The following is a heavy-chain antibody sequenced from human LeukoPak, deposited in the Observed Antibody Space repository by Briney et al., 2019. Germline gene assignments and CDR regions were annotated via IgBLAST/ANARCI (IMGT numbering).Heavy chain of an antibody. J-gene: IGHJ2*01. V-gene: IGHV1-8*01. D-gene: IGHD3-10*01. CDR2: MNPNSGNT. CDR3: ARARGRLVRGVTDWYFDL. CDR1: GYTFTSYD. Sequence: ASVKVSCKASGYTFTSYDINWVRQATGQGLEWMGWMNPNSGNTGYSQKFQGRVTITRDTSASTAYMELSSLRSEDTAVYYCARARGRLVRGVTDWYFDLWGRGTLVTVSS.